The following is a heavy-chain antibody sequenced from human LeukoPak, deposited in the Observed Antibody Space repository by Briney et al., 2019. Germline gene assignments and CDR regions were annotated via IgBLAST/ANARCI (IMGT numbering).Heavy chain of an antibody. CDR3: AKAPGHILTGSPLDY. CDR2: ISWNSGSI. CDR1: GFTFDDYA. V-gene: IGHV3-9*01. Sequence: GGSLRLSCAASGFTFDDYAMHWVRQAPGKGLEWISGISWNSGSIGYADSVKGRFTISRDNAKNSLYLQMNSLRAEDTALYYCAKAPGHILTGSPLDYWGQGTLVTVSS. J-gene: IGHJ4*02. D-gene: IGHD3-9*01.